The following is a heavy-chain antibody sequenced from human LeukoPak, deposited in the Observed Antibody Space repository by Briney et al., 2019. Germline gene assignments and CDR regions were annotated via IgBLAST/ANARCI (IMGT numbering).Heavy chain of an antibody. J-gene: IGHJ4*02. V-gene: IGHV4-4*07. CDR3: TRASNIGWYQFDY. CDR1: GGSMNNHD. CDR2: IQTSGSI. D-gene: IGHD6-19*01. Sequence: SETLSLTCTVSGGSMNNHDWSWVRQPAGKGLEWIGRIQTSGSINYNSSLKSRVTISIDTSQNYFSLKLTSMTAADSAMYYCTRASNIGWYQFDYWGQGMLVTVSS.